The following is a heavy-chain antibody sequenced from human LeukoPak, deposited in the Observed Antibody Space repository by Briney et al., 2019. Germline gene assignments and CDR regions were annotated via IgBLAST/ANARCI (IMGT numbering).Heavy chain of an antibody. CDR3: ARRIAGDGSHAYDI. Sequence: GGSLRLSCAASGFTFSDYNMGWMRQAPGKGLEWVSYTRNSDNNMFYADSVKGRFTISRDNAKYSVYLQMNSLRAEDTAVYYCARRIAGDGSHAYDIWGQGTMVTVSS. V-gene: IGHV3-11*01. CDR2: TRNSDNNM. J-gene: IGHJ3*02. D-gene: IGHD6-19*01. CDR1: GFTFSDYN.